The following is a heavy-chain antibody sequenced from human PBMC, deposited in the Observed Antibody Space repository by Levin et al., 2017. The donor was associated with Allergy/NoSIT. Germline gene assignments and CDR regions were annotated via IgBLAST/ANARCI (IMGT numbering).Heavy chain of an antibody. CDR2: LKQDGSEK. V-gene: IGHV3-7*01. CDR3: ARVRGGASTSTAFDY. CDR1: GFTFSSSW. Sequence: LSLPCAASGFTFSSSWMSWVRQAPGKGLEWVANLKQDGSEKYYVDSVKGRFTISRDNAEHSLYLQMNSLRAEDTAVYYCARVRGGASTSTAFDYWGQGTLVTVSS. D-gene: IGHD2-2*01. J-gene: IGHJ4*02.